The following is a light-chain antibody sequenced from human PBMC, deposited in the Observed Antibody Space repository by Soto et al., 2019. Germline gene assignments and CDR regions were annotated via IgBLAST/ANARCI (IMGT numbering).Light chain of an antibody. CDR3: QQRRNWPLT. Sequence: EIVLTQSPATLSLSPGERATLSCRASQSVSSYLAWYQQKPGQAPRLLIYDASNRATGSPARFSGSGSGTDLTLTISSLERQDFAVYYCQQRRNWPLTVGGGTKVELK. J-gene: IGKJ4*01. CDR1: QSVSSY. V-gene: IGKV3-11*01. CDR2: DAS.